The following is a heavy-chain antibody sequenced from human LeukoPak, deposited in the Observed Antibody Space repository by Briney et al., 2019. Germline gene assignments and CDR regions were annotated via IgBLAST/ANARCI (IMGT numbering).Heavy chain of an antibody. CDR2: IYYSAST. V-gene: IGHV4-39*01. CDR3: ARILPAAAARYYFDY. CDR1: GGSFIRSEFY. Sequence: SETLSLTCTVSGGSFIRSEFYWSWIRQPPGKGPEWIGSIYYSASTYYNPSLKSRVTISVDTSKNQFSLKLSSVTAADTAVYYCARILPAAAARYYFDYWGQGTLVTVSS. D-gene: IGHD6-13*01. J-gene: IGHJ4*02.